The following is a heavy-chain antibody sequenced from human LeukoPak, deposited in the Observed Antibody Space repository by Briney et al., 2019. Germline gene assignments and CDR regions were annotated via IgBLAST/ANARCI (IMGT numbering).Heavy chain of an antibody. V-gene: IGHV4-34*01. CDR2: INHSGST. D-gene: IGHD2-2*01. CDR1: SGSFSGYY. Sequence: SETLSLTCAVYSGSFSGYYWSWIRQPPGKGLEWIGEINHSGSTNFNPSLKSRVTISLDTSKNQFSLKVSSVTAADTAVYYCARSPCSSTSCYYYYGMGVGGQGTTVTVSS. J-gene: IGHJ6*02. CDR3: ARSPCSSTSCYYYYGMGV.